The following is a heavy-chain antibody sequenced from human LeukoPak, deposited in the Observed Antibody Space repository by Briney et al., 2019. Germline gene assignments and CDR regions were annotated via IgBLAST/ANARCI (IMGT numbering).Heavy chain of an antibody. CDR3: ARVYCSSTSCQYYFDY. J-gene: IGHJ4*02. CDR1: GYTFTNYA. Sequence: ASVKVSCKASGYTFTNYAIHWVRQAPGQRLEWMGWINAGDGNTKYSQRFQDRVTITRDTSASTAYMELSSLRSEDTAVYYCARVYCSSTSCQYYFDYWGQGTLVTVSS. V-gene: IGHV1-3*01. D-gene: IGHD2-2*01. CDR2: INAGDGNT.